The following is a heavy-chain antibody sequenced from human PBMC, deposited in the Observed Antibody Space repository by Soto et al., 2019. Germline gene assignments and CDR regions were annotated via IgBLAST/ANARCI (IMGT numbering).Heavy chain of an antibody. CDR3: ARSQGGSSSLDIYYYYYYGMDV. Sequence: QVQLVQSGAEVKKPGSSVKVSCKAPGGTFSTYAISWVRQAPGQGLEWMGGVIPIFGTPKYGQKFQGRVTITADESPSTGYMELRSLRSEDTAVYYCARSQGGSSSLDIYYYYYYGMDVWGQGTTVTVSS. D-gene: IGHD2-15*01. CDR2: VIPIFGTP. J-gene: IGHJ6*02. CDR1: GGTFSTYA. V-gene: IGHV1-69*12.